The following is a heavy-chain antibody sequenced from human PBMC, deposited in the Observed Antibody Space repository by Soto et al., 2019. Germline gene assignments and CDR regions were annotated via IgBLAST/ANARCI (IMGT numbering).Heavy chain of an antibody. CDR1: GGTFSHHA. CDR3: ARDLFGDCSGESCYEAAYHYYGMDV. V-gene: IGHV1-69*06. D-gene: IGHD2-15*01. Sequence: QVQLVQSGAEVKKPGSSVKVACKASGGTFSHHAISWVRQAPGQGLEWMGGIIPMIGAVNYEQNFRDRVTMTADKASNTAYMELSSLRPEDTAVYFCARDLFGDCSGESCYEAAYHYYGMDVWGQGTTVSVPS. J-gene: IGHJ6*02. CDR2: IIPMIGAV.